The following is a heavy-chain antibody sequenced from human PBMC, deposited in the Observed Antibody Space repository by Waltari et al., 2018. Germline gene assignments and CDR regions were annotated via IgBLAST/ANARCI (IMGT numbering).Heavy chain of an antibody. V-gene: IGHV4-59*11. CDR1: GGSISSHY. CDR3: ASHYSGLDY. J-gene: IGHJ4*02. CDR2: IYYREST. Sequence: QVQLQESGPGLVKPSETLSLTCIVSGGSISSHYWSWIRQPPGKGLEWIGYIYYRESTNYNPALKSRVTISVDTSKDQFSLKLSSVTAADTAVYYCASHYSGLDYWGQGTLVTVSS. D-gene: IGHD5-12*01.